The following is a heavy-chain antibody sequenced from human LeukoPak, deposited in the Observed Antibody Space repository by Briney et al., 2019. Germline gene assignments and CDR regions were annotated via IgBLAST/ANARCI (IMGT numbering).Heavy chain of an antibody. CDR1: GFTFSSYG. CDR2: ISYDGSNK. D-gene: IGHD2-15*01. Sequence: GGSLRLSCAASGFTFSSYGMPWVRQAPGKGLEWGAVISYDGSNKYYADAVKGRFTISRDNSKNTLYLQMNSLRAEDTAVYYCARELGYCSGGSCYSEDYYYYYGMDVWGQGTTVTVSS. J-gene: IGHJ6*02. V-gene: IGHV3-30*03. CDR3: ARELGYCSGGSCYSEDYYYYYGMDV.